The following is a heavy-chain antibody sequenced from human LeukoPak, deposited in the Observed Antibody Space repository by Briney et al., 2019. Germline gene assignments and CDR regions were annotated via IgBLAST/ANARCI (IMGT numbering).Heavy chain of an antibody. CDR3: ATDRDTMVRGVIIPHGMDV. Sequence: EASVKVSCKVSGYTLTELSMHWVRQAPGKGLEWMGGFDPEDGETIYAQKFQGRVTMTEDASTDTAYMELSSLRSEDTAVYYCATDRDTMVRGVIIPHGMDVWGQGTTVTVSS. D-gene: IGHD3-10*01. CDR1: GYTLTELS. CDR2: FDPEDGET. V-gene: IGHV1-24*01. J-gene: IGHJ6*02.